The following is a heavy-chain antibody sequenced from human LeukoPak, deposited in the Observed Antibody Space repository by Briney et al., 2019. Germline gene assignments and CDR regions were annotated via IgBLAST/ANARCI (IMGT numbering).Heavy chain of an antibody. Sequence: PGRSLRLSCVVSGFTVSSNYMSWVRQAPGKGLEWVSGINWNGDSTDYADSVKGRFTISRDNAKNSLYLQMNSLRAEDTALYYCARDLRVVITGSFDSWGQGTLVTVSS. CDR2: INWNGDST. CDR1: GFTVSSNY. CDR3: ARDLRVVITGSFDS. D-gene: IGHD3-22*01. V-gene: IGHV3-20*04. J-gene: IGHJ4*02.